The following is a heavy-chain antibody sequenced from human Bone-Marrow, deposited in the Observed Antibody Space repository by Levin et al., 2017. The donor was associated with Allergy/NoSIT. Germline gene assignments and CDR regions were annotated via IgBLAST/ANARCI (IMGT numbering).Heavy chain of an antibody. Sequence: GGSLRLSCAATGFTFSNYGMYWFRQAPGKGLEWVSLISYDGSQKYYADSLKGRFTISRDNTKSTLLLHMSSLRPEDTAVYYCAKGQLGYCGDECYASGPSEYFQHWGQGTLVSVSS. D-gene: IGHD2-21*01. J-gene: IGHJ1*01. CDR2: ISYDGSQK. CDR3: AKGQLGYCGDECYASGPSEYFQH. CDR1: GFTFSNYG. V-gene: IGHV3-30*18.